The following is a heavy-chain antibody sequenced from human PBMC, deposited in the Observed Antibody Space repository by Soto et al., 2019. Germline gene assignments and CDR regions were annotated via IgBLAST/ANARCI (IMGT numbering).Heavy chain of an antibody. CDR3: AAGLIAARLFYYSYCMDV. CDR1: GFTFSSYG. V-gene: IGHV3-33*01. J-gene: IGHJ6*02. CDR2: IWYDGSNK. Sequence: QVQLVESGGGVVQPGRSLRLSCAASGFTFSSYGMHWVRQAPGKGLEWVAVIWYDGSNKYYADSVKGRFTIYRDNSKNTLSLHMNRLRAEDTAVYYCAAGLIAARLFYYSYCMDVWGQGTTVTVSS. D-gene: IGHD6-6*01.